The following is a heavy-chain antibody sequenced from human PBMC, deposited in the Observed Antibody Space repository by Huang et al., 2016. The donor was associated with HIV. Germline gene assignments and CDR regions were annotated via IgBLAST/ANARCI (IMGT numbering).Heavy chain of an antibody. Sequence: QVQLVQSGSELKKPGASVKVSCKASGYTLTSGYTFTKYAMTWVRQAPGQGREWMGWINTRTGSPTYAQDFTGRFVFSLDSSVNTAFLQINSLKPEDTAVYYCASAAADNYWGQGTLVTVSS. J-gene: IGHJ4*02. D-gene: IGHD6-13*01. V-gene: IGHV7-4-1*02. CDR2: INTRTGSP. CDR1: GYTFTKYA. CDR3: ASAAADNY.